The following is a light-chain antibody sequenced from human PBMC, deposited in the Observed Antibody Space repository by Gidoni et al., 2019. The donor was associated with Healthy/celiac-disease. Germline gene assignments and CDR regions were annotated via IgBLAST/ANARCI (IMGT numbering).Light chain of an antibody. CDR1: SLRSYY. CDR2: GKN. CDR3: NSRDSSGNWV. J-gene: IGLJ3*02. V-gene: IGLV3-19*01. Sequence: SELTQDPAVSVALGQTVRITCQGDSLRSYYASWYQQKPGQAPVLVIYGKNNRPSGIPDRFSGSSSGNTASLTITGAQAEDEADYYCNSRDSSGNWVFGGGTKLTVL.